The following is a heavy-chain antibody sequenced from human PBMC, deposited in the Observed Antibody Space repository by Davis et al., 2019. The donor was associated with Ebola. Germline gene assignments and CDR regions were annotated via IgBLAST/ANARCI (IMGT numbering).Heavy chain of an antibody. CDR3: ARRGLSGAYFDY. CDR2: IDPSGGTT. D-gene: IGHD7-27*01. CDR1: GSTAYY. Sequence: AASVQVSCKASGSTAYYMHWVRQAPGDAFEWMGVIDPSGGTTTYALKFQGRFTMTRDTSTGTLYMELNSLRSEDTAVYYCARRGLSGAYFDYWGQGTLVTVSS. J-gene: IGHJ4*02. V-gene: IGHV1-46*01.